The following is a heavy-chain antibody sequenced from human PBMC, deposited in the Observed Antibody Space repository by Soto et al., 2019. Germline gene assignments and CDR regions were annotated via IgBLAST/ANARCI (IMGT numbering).Heavy chain of an antibody. CDR1: GFTFSNAW. D-gene: IGHD4-17*01. V-gene: IGHV3-15*01. J-gene: IGHJ4*02. CDR2: IKSKTDGGTT. Sequence: EVQLVESGGGLVKPGGSLRLSCAASGFTFSNAWMSWVRQAPGKGLEWVGRIKSKTDGGTTDYAAPVKGRFTISRDDSKNTLYLQMNSLKTEDTAVYYCTTGIYGDYVKDYWGQGKLVTVSS. CDR3: TTGIYGDYVKDY.